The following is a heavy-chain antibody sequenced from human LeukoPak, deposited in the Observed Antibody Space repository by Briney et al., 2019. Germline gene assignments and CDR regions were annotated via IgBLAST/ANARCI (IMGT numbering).Heavy chain of an antibody. J-gene: IGHJ4*02. D-gene: IGHD4-23*01. Sequence: HPGGSLRLSCAASGFTVSSNYMSWVRQAPGKGLEWVSVIYSGGSTYYADSVKGRFTISRDNSKNTLYLQMNSLRAEDTAVYYCARGGGKRGYYFDYWGQGTLVTVSS. V-gene: IGHV3-66*02. CDR2: IYSGGST. CDR1: GFTVSSNY. CDR3: ARGGGKRGYYFDY.